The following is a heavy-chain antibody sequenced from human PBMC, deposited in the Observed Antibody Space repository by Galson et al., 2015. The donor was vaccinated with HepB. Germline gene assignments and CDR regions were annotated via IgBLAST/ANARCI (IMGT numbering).Heavy chain of an antibody. D-gene: IGHD6-19*01. CDR1: GFTFSSYG. V-gene: IGHV3-30*18. CDR2: ISYDGSNK. J-gene: IGHJ4*02. Sequence: SLRLSCAASGFTFSSYGMHWVRQAPGKGLEWVAVISYDGSNKYYADSVKGRFTISRDNSKNTLYLQMNSLRAEDTAVYYCAKDLNPSGSGWYVDYWGQGTLVTVSS. CDR3: AKDLNPSGSGWYVDY.